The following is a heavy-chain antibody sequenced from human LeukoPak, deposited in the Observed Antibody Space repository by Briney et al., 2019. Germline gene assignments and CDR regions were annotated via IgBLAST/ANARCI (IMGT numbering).Heavy chain of an antibody. V-gene: IGHV4-34*01. CDR3: ARGYYPPRWYFDL. CDR1: GGSFSSYS. D-gene: IGHD3-10*01. Sequence: SSETLSLTCALYGGSFSSYSWSWTWIRQTPEKGLEWIGEIIEKGNANYNPSLKSRVTIDLDTSKNQFSLKLTSMTAADTAMYYCARGYYPPRWYFDLWGRGTLVTVSS. J-gene: IGHJ2*01. CDR2: IIEKGNA.